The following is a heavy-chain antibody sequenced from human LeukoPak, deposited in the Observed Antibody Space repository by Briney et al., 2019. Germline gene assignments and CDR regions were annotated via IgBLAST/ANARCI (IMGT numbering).Heavy chain of an antibody. Sequence: SKTLSLTCAVSGDSISSYYWSWIRQPPGKGLEWIGYIYYSGSTNYNPSLKSRVTISVDTSKNQFSLKLSSVTAADTAVYYCARHSHYYYDSSGYYDYWGQGTLVTVSS. CDR2: IYYSGST. V-gene: IGHV4-59*01. J-gene: IGHJ4*02. CDR3: ARHSHYYYDSSGYYDY. D-gene: IGHD3-22*01. CDR1: GDSISSYY.